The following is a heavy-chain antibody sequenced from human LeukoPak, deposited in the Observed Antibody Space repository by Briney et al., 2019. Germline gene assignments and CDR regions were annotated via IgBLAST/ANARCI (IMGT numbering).Heavy chain of an antibody. Sequence: PGGSLRLSCAASGFTFSNAWMSWVRQAPGKGLEWVGRIKSKTDGGTTDNAAPVKGRFTISRDDSKNTLYLQMNSLKTEDTAVYYCATERTGTTFDYWGQGTLVSVSS. V-gene: IGHV3-15*01. CDR2: IKSKTDGGTT. CDR3: ATERTGTTFDY. CDR1: GFTFSNAW. D-gene: IGHD1-7*01. J-gene: IGHJ4*02.